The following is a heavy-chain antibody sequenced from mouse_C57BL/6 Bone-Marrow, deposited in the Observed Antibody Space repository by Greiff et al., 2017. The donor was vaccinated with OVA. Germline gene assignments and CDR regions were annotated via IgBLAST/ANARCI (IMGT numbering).Heavy chain of an antibody. Sequence: EVKLVESGGGLVKPGGSLKLSCAASGFTFSSYAVSWVRQTPEKRLEWVATISDGGSYTYYPDNVQGRFTISRDNAKNNLYLLMSHLKSEATAMYYCASGPSLLRQRGQGTSVTVSS. J-gene: IGHJ4*01. CDR1: GFTFSSYA. D-gene: IGHD1-2*01. CDR2: ISDGGSYT. CDR3: ASGPSLLRQ. V-gene: IGHV5-4*03.